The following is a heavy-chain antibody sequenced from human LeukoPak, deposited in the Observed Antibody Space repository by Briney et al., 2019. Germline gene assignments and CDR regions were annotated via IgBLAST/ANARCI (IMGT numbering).Heavy chain of an antibody. J-gene: IGHJ6*03. CDR3: ARLQPNSYSSSTSCYQNYYYYYMEV. V-gene: IGHV4-34*01. Sequence: SETLSLTCAVYGVSFSGYYWSWIRQPPGKGLEWIGEINHSGSTNYNPSLKSRVTISVDTTKNQFSLKLSSVTAADTAVYYCARLQPNSYSSSTSCYQNYYYYYMEVWGKGTRVTLPS. D-gene: IGHD2-2*01. CDR1: GVSFSGYY. CDR2: INHSGST.